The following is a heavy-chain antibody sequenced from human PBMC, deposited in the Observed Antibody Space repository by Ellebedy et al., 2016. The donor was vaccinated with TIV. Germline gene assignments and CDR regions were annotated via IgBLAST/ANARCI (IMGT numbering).Heavy chain of an antibody. CDR3: VRGAYSYGLDV. CDR2: IYTSGSS. Sequence: SETLSLTXSVTGVSISSYSWSWIRQPVGKGLEWIGRIYTSGSSNYNPSLKSRLIMSTDTSKNQFSLRLSSVTAADTGVYYCVRGAYSYGLDVWGQGTTVTVSS. V-gene: IGHV4-4*07. D-gene: IGHD2-21*01. CDR1: GVSISSYS. J-gene: IGHJ6*02.